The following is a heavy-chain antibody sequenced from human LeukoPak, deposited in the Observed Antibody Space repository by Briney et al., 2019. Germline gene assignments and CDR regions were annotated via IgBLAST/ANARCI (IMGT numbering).Heavy chain of an antibody. D-gene: IGHD3-22*01. CDR3: ASGRGYWSFDY. Sequence: SETLSLTCAVYGGSFSGYYWSWIRQPPGKGLEWIGEINHSGSTNYNPSLKSRVTISVDTSKNQFSLKLSSVTAADTAVYYCASGRGYWSFDYWGQGTLVTVSS. J-gene: IGHJ4*02. CDR2: INHSGST. CDR1: GGSFSGYY. V-gene: IGHV4-34*01.